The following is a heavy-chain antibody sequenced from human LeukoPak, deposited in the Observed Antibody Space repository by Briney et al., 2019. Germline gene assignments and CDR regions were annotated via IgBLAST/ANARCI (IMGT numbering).Heavy chain of an antibody. V-gene: IGHV1-69*04. J-gene: IGHJ4*02. CDR3: ASSIRAGIAAAGY. D-gene: IGHD6-13*01. CDR2: IIPILGIA. Sequence: SVKVSCKASGGTFSSYAISWVRQAPGQGLEWMGRIIPILGIANYAQKFQGRVTMTRDTSTSTVYMELSSLRSEDTAVYYCASSIRAGIAAAGYWGQGTLVTVSP. CDR1: GGTFSSYA.